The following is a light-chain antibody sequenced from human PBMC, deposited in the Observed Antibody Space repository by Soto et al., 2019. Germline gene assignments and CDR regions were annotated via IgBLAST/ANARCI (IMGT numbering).Light chain of an antibody. J-gene: IGKJ1*01. CDR2: EAS. CDR1: QSISSW. V-gene: IGKV1-5*03. CDR3: QQYTSYST. Sequence: DIQMTQSPSTLSASVGDRVTITCRASQSISSWLAWYQQKPGKAPKLLIYEASNLESGVPSRFSGSGSGTEFTLTISSLQPDDFATYYCQQYTSYSTFGQGTKVDIK.